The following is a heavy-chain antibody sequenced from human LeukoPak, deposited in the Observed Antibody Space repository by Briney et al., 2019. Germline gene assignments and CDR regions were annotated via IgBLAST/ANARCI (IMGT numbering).Heavy chain of an antibody. CDR3: ARGRPSYDYVWGSYRPYYFDY. J-gene: IGHJ4*02. D-gene: IGHD3-16*02. Sequence: PSETLSLTCAVYGGSFSGYYWSWIRQPPGKGLEWIGEINHSGSTNYNPSLKSRVTISVDTSKNQFSLKLSSVTAADTAVYYCARGRPSYDYVWGSYRPYYFDYWGQGTLVTVSS. V-gene: IGHV4-34*01. CDR2: INHSGST. CDR1: GGSFSGYY.